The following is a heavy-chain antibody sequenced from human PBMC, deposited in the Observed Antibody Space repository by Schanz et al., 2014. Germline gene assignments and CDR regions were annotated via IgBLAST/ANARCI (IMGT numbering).Heavy chain of an antibody. J-gene: IGHJ1*01. CDR1: GFDFNSYS. V-gene: IGHV3-48*01. CDR2: IATSSSTR. CDR3: ASGVHVSSLQKGLQF. D-gene: IGHD3-10*01. Sequence: EADLVESGGGLIQRGESLRLSCEASGFDFNSYSMNWVRQVPGKGLEWLSYIATSSSTRHYADSVKGRVTISRDNAKNSVSLQMRRLRVEDTAVYYCASGVHVSSLQKGLQFWGRGTPVIVSS.